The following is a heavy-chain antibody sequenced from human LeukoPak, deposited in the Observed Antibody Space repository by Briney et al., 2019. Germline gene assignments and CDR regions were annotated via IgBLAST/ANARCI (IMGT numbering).Heavy chain of an antibody. Sequence: GASVKVSCKASGGTFSSYAISWVRQAPGQGLEWMGGIIPIFGTANYAQKFQGRVTITADESTSTAYMELSSLRSEDTAVYYCARETRPYSSGYYYGYWGQGTLVTVSS. CDR2: IIPIFGTA. CDR3: ARETRPYSSGYYYGY. J-gene: IGHJ4*02. CDR1: GGTFSSYA. V-gene: IGHV1-69*13. D-gene: IGHD3-22*01.